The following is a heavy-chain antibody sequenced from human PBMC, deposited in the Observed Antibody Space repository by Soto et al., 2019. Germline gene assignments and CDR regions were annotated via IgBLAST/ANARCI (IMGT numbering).Heavy chain of an antibody. CDR3: AREKVVPAAMPWFDP. CDR1: GFTFSSYS. J-gene: IGHJ5*02. D-gene: IGHD2-2*01. V-gene: IGHV3-21*01. Sequence: EVQLVESGGGLVKPGGSLRLSCAASGFTFSSYSMNWVRQAPGKGLEWVSSISSSSSYIYYADSVKGRFTISRDNAKNSLYLQMNRLRAEDTAVYYCAREKVVPAAMPWFDPWGQGTLVTVSS. CDR2: ISSSSSYI.